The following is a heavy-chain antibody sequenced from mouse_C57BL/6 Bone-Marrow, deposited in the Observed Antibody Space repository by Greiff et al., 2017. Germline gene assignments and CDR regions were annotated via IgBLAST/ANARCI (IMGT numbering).Heavy chain of an antibody. CDR2: IWTGGGT. V-gene: IGHV2-9-1*01. D-gene: IGHD1-1*01. CDR1: GFSLTSYA. Sequence: VMLVESGPGLVAPSQSLSITCTVSGFSLTSYAISWVRQPPGKGLEWLGVIWTGGGTNYNSALKSRLSISKDNSKSQVFLKMNSLQTDDTARYYLARIYYGSSYEVGYWGQGTTLTVSS. J-gene: IGHJ2*01. CDR3: ARIYYGSSYEVGY.